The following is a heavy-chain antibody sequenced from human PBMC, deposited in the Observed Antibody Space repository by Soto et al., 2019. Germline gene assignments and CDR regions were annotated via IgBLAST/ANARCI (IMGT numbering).Heavy chain of an antibody. CDR3: VRDYDYDTSRNDAFDI. V-gene: IGHV4-31*03. CDR1: GGSISSGDYY. CDR2: IYSSGST. Sequence: QVQLQESGPGLVKPSQTLSLTCTVFGGSISSGDYYWSWIRHHPGKGLEWIGYIYSSGSTYYNPSLRSRVTISADTSKNQFSLRLSSVTAADTAVYYCVRDYDYDTSRNDAFDIWGQGTMVTVSS. D-gene: IGHD3-22*01. J-gene: IGHJ3*02.